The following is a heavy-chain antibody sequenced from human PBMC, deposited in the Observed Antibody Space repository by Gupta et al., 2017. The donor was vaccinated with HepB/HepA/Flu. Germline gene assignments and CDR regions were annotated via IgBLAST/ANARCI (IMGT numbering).Heavy chain of an antibody. CDR3: ARPQVTQGRYGGLAY. Sequence: EVQLVESGGGLVQPGGSLRLSCAASGVTFSNHWMYWVRQASGEVLVVVSRINSAGSRTIYADAVKSRFTISRDKAKNTMYLKMKRLRAEETAVYYCARPQVTQGRYGGLAYGGQGTMVTVSS. CDR1: GVTFSNHW. J-gene: IGHJ4*02. V-gene: IGHV3-74*01. CDR2: INSAGSRT. D-gene: IGHD1-26*01.